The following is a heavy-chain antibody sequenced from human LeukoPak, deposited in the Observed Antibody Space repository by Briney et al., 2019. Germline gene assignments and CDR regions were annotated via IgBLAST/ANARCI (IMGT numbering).Heavy chain of an antibody. V-gene: IGHV3-20*04. CDR2: ISWNGVKT. D-gene: IGHD4-17*01. CDR3: AREVGVTTYPFDY. CDR1: GLTFRDFG. Sequence: GGSLRLSCAASGLTFRDFGMTWVRQTPGKGLEWVAGISWNGVKTDYADSVKGRFTISRDNAKNTLYLQMNSLRAEDTAVYYCAREVGVTTYPFDYWGQGTLVTVSS. J-gene: IGHJ4*02.